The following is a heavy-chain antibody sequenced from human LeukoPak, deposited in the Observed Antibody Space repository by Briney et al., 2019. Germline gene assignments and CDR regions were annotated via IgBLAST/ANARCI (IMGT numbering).Heavy chain of an antibody. Sequence: ASVKVSCKASGYTFTGYYMHWVRQAPGKRLEWMGRIIPILGIANYAQKFQGRVTITADKSTSTAYMELSSLRSEDTAVYYCARETSDWYLDYWGQGTLVTVSS. J-gene: IGHJ4*02. CDR2: IIPILGIA. D-gene: IGHD2-21*02. CDR1: GYTFTGYY. V-gene: IGHV1-69*04. CDR3: ARETSDWYLDY.